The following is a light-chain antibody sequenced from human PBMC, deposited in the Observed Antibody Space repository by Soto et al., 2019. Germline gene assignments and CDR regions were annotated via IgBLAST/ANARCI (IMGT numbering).Light chain of an antibody. V-gene: IGLV2-14*01. J-gene: IGLJ1*01. CDR3: SSYTRNTTLV. Sequence: QSALTQPASVSGSPGQSITISCTGTSSDVGRYNYVSWYQQHPGKAPKVMIYEVRNRPSGVSNRFSCSKSGNAASLTISGLQAEDEADYYCSSYTRNTTLVFGTGTKVTVL. CDR1: SSDVGRYNY. CDR2: EVR.